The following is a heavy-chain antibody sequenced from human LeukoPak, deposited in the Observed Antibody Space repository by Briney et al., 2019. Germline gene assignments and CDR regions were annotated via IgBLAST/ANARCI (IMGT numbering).Heavy chain of an antibody. J-gene: IGHJ4*02. V-gene: IGHV3-48*01. CDR1: GFTFSSYG. CDR3: AGLGYYFDY. D-gene: IGHD7-27*01. Sequence: GGSLRLSCAASGFTFSSYGMNWVRQAPGKGLEWVSYISSSSSTIYYADSVKGRFTISRDNAKNSLYLQMNSLRAEGTAVYYCAGLGYYFDYWGQGTLVTVSS. CDR2: ISSSSSTI.